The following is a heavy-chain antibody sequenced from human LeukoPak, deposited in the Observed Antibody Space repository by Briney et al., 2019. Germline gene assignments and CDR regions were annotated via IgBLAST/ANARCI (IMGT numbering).Heavy chain of an antibody. J-gene: IGHJ3*02. CDR3: AKDIFGGLLDAFDI. CDR1: GFIFSNYA. V-gene: IGHV3-23*01. Sequence: PGGSLRLSCAASGFIFSNYAMSWVRQAPGKGLEWVSAISGSGDSAYYADSVKGRFTISRDNSKNKLYLQMNSLGAEDTAIYYCAKDIFGGLLDAFDIWGQGTVVTVSS. CDR2: ISGSGDSA. D-gene: IGHD3-10*01.